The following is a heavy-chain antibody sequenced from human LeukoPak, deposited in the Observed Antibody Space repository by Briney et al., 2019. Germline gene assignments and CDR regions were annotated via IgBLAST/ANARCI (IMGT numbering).Heavy chain of an antibody. D-gene: IGHD3-3*01. CDR3: ARATSITIFGVVIIQALDY. CDR2: IKQDGSEK. J-gene: IGHJ4*02. V-gene: IGHV3-7*01. CDR1: GFTFSSYW. Sequence: GGSLRLSCAASGFTFSSYWMSWVHQAPGKGLEWVANIKQDGSEKYYVDSVKGRFTISRDNAKNSLYLQMNSLRAEDTAVYYCARATSITIFGVVIIQALDYWGQGTLVTVSS.